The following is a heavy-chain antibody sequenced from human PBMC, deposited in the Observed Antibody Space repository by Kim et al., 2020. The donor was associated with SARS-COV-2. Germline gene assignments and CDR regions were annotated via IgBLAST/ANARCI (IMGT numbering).Heavy chain of an antibody. CDR1: GYTFTSYG. D-gene: IGHD3-22*01. Sequence: ASVKVSCKASGYTFTSYGISWLRKAPGQGLEWMGWISVYNANTNYAQNLQPRLTMTTDTSTSTAYMELGSLTSDDTAVYYCARDPAYDSSVYAADYWGQGTLVTVSS. CDR3: ARDPAYDSSVYAADY. CDR2: ISVYNANT. J-gene: IGHJ4*02. V-gene: IGHV1-18*01.